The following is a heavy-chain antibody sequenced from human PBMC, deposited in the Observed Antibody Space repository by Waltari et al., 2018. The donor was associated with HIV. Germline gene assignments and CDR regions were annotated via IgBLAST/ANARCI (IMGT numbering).Heavy chain of an antibody. CDR3: AREPIAARRRVYNWFDP. D-gene: IGHD6-6*01. CDR1: GGTFSSYA. CDR2: IIPIFGTA. V-gene: IGHV1-69*06. J-gene: IGHJ5*02. Sequence: QVQLVQSGAEVKKPGSSVKVSCKASGGTFSSYAISWVRQAPGQGLEWMGGIIPIFGTANYAQKFQGRVTITADKSTSTAYMELSSLRSEDTAVYYCAREPIAARRRVYNWFDPWGQGTLVTVSS.